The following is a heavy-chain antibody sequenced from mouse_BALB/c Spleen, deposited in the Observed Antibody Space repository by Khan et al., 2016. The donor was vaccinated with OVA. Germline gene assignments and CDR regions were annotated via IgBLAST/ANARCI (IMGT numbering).Heavy chain of an antibody. V-gene: IGHV9-3-1*01. CDR2: IYTYTGEP. J-gene: IGHJ4*01. Sequence: QIQLVQSGPELKKPGETVKISCKASGYTFTNYGMNWVKQAPGKGLKWMGWIYTYTGEPTYADDFKGRFAFSLESSASTANLQINNLTNEDTATYFCARGSSRAMDYWGQGTSVTVSS. CDR3: ARGSSRAMDY. D-gene: IGHD1-1*01. CDR1: GYTFTNYG.